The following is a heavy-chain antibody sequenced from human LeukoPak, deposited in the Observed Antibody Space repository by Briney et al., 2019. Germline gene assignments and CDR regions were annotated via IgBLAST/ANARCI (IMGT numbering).Heavy chain of an antibody. CDR1: GFTFSNSY. CDR2: IYYSGST. CDR3: AGGDDGTLFDR. Sequence: PSETLTLTCAASGFTFSNSYLSWVRQPPGKGLEWIGYIYYSGSTNYNPSLKSRVTISVDTSKNQFSPKLSSVTAADTAVYYCAGGDDGTLFDRWGQGTLVTVSS. V-gene: IGHV4-59*01. J-gene: IGHJ4*02. D-gene: IGHD3-16*01.